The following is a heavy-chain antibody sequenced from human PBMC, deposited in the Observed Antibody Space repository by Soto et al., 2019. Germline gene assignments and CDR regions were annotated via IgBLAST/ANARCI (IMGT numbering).Heavy chain of an antibody. CDR1: GFTFSSYG. V-gene: IGHV3-30*18. D-gene: IGHD2-15*01. Sequence: GGSLRLSCAASGFTFSSYGMHWVRQAPGKGLEWVAVISYDGSNKYYADSVKGRFTISRDNSKNTLYLQMNSLRAEDTVVYYCAKAYCSGGSCYSALYYYFDYWGQGTLVTVSS. CDR2: ISYDGSNK. CDR3: AKAYCSGGSCYSALYYYFDY. J-gene: IGHJ4*02.